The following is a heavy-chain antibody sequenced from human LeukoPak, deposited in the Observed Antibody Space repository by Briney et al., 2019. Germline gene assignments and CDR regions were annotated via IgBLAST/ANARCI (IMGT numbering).Heavy chain of an antibody. V-gene: IGHV3-30-3*01. CDR1: GFTFSSYT. CDR2: MSYDGSNK. J-gene: IGHJ6*02. CDR3: ARASRGHYYYGMDV. Sequence: GGSLRLSCGASGFTFSSYTMHWVRQAPGKGLEWVAVMSYDGSNKYYADSVKGRSTISRDNSKNTLYLQMNSLRAEDTAVYYCARASRGHYYYGMDVWGQGTTVTVSS. D-gene: IGHD6-13*01.